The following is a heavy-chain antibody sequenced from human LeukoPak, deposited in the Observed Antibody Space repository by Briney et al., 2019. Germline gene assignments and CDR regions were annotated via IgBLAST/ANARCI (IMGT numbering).Heavy chain of an antibody. CDR2: INPNSGVT. CDR3: ARDFQTEAPDY. D-gene: IGHD2/OR15-2a*01. V-gene: IGHV1-2*02. CDR1: GYTFTSYG. Sequence: ASVKVSCKASGYTFTSYGISWVRQAPGQGLEWMGWINPNSGVTDFAQKFQGRVTMTRDTSISTAYMELSRLTSDDTAVYYCARDFQTEAPDYWGQGTLVTVSP. J-gene: IGHJ4*02.